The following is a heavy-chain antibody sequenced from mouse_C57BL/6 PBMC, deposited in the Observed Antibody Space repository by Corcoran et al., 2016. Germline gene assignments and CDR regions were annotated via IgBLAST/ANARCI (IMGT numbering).Heavy chain of an antibody. CDR3: ATRQREDWFAY. V-gene: IGHV3-6*01. J-gene: IGHJ3*01. D-gene: IGHD3-2*01. Sequence: DVQLQESGPGLVKPSQSLSLTCSVTGYSITSGYYWNWIRQFPGNKLEWMGYISYDGSNNYNPSLKNRISITSDTSKNQFFLKLNSVTTEDTATYYSATRQREDWFAYWGQGTLVTVSA. CDR2: ISYDGSN. CDR1: GYSITSGYY.